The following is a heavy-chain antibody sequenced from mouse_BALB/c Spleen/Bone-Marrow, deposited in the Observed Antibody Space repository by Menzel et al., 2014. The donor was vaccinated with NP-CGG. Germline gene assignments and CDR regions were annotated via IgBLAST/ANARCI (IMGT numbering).Heavy chain of an antibody. Sequence: VQLQQSAGELARPGASVKMSCKASGYTFTSNTIQWVKQRPGQGLEWIGYINPTRGYTDYNQKFKDKTTLTADKSSSTAYMQLSSLTSEDSAVYYCAREATYYAYFDYGGQGTILTVSS. J-gene: IGHJ2*01. CDR1: GYTFTSNT. V-gene: IGHV1-4*02. CDR2: INPTRGYT. CDR3: AREATYYAYFDY. D-gene: IGHD1-1*01.